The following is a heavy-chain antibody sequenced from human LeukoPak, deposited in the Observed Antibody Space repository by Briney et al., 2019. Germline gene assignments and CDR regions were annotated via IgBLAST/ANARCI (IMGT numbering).Heavy chain of an antibody. D-gene: IGHD2-21*02. CDR1: GYTFTHYG. CDR3: AIRSDGAYCGGDCFYLDY. V-gene: IGHV1-69*10. Sequence: SVKVSCKTSGYTFTHYGISWVRQAPGQGLEWMGWIIPVLGKTNNAQKFQDRVTITADESTSTAYMELRSLRSEDTAVYYCAIRSDGAYCGGDCFYLDYWGQGTPVTASS. CDR2: IIPVLGKT. J-gene: IGHJ4*02.